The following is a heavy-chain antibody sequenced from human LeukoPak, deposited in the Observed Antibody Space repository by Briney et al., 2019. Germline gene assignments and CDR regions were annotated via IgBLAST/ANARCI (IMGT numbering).Heavy chain of an antibody. CDR3: ARGMREVRLQSPAYIVVVTAHPLPDY. Sequence: PSETLSLTCTVSGYSISTGYYWGWIRPPPGKGLEWIGSIYHSGNTSYNPSLKSRVSISGDTAKNQLSLKLSSVTAADTAVYYCARGMREVRLQSPAYIVVVTAHPLPDYWGQGTLVTVSS. CDR1: GYSISTGYY. J-gene: IGHJ4*02. CDR2: IYHSGNT. V-gene: IGHV4-38-2*02. D-gene: IGHD2-21*02.